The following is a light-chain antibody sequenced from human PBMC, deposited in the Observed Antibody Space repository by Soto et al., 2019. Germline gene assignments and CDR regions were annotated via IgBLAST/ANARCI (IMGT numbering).Light chain of an antibody. CDR3: QQYDNLPWT. V-gene: IGKV1-33*01. CDR2: DAS. Sequence: DIHMSQSPSSLSASVGYRFTITCQASQDIRNYLNWYQQKPGKAPKLLIYDASNLETGVPSRFSGSGSGTDFTFTISSLQPEDIETYYCQQYDNLPWTFGQGTKVDIK. J-gene: IGKJ1*01. CDR1: QDIRNY.